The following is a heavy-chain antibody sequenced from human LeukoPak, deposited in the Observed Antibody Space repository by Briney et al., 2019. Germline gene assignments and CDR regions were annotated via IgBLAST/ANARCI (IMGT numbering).Heavy chain of an antibody. V-gene: IGHV3-11*04. CDR3: ASLGVVVPAASYYYYYGMDV. CDR1: GFTFSDYY. D-gene: IGHD2-2*01. J-gene: IGHJ6*02. Sequence: PGGSLRLSCAASGFTFSDYYMSWIRQAPGKGLEWVSYISSSGSTIYYADSVKGRFTISRDNSKNTLYLQMNSLRAEDTAVYYCASLGVVVPAASYYYYYGMDVWGQGTTVTVSS. CDR2: ISSSGSTI.